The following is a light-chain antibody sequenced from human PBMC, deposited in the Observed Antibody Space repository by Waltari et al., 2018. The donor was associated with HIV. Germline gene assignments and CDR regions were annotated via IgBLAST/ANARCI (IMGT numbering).Light chain of an antibody. CDR2: GNS. V-gene: IGLV1-40*01. Sequence: QSVLTQPPSVPGAPGQRVTISCTGRSPNIGAGYDVHWYQQLPGTAPKLLIYGNSNRPSWVPDRFSGSKSGTSASLAITGLQAEDEADYYCQSYDSSLEVFGTGTKVTVL. J-gene: IGLJ1*01. CDR1: SPNIGAGYD. CDR3: QSYDSSLEV.